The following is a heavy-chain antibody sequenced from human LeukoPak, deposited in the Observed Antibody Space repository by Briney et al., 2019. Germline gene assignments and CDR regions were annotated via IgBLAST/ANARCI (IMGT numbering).Heavy chain of an antibody. CDR1: GFTFNSYA. CDR2: ISGSGGST. CDR3: AKLPYSSSWYVRY. Sequence: PGGSLRLSCAASGFTFNSYAMSWVRQAPGKGLEWVSSISGSGGSTYHADSVRGRFTISRDNSKNTLYLQMNSLRAEDTAVYYCAKLPYSSSWYVRYWGQGTLVTVSS. D-gene: IGHD6-13*01. V-gene: IGHV3-23*01. J-gene: IGHJ4*02.